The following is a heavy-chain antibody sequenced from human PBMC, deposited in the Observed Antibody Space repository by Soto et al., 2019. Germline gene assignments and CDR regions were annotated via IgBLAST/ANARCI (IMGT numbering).Heavy chain of an antibody. D-gene: IGHD6-19*01. CDR2: INDSGDLR. CDR3: AKAFGDWYPFEK. Sequence: GGSLRLSCAASGFTFSSYAMSWVRRAPGKGLEWVSTINDSGDLRYYAESVRGRFTISRDNSKNTLYLQVNDLRAEDTARYHCAKAFGDWYPFEKWGLGALVTVSS. V-gene: IGHV3-23*01. J-gene: IGHJ4*02. CDR1: GFTFSSYA.